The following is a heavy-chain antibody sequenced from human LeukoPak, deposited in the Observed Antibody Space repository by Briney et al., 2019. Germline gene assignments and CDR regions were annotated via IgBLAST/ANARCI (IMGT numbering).Heavy chain of an antibody. CDR3: ATVGGPQLGSNDAFDI. Sequence: ASVKVSRKVSGYTLTELSMHWVRQAPGKGREWRGGFDPEDGETIYAQKCQGRVTMTEDTSTDAAYMELTSLRSEDTAVYYCATVGGPQLGSNDAFDIWGQGTMVTVSS. V-gene: IGHV1-24*01. D-gene: IGHD3-16*01. CDR1: GYTLTELS. CDR2: FDPEDGET. J-gene: IGHJ3*02.